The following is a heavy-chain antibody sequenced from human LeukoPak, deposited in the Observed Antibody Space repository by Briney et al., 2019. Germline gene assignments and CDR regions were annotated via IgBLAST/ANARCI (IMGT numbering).Heavy chain of an antibody. CDR3: ARVNFHGSGTYYYDY. D-gene: IGHD3-10*01. V-gene: IGHV4-59*12. CDR2: IYYSGST. Sequence: SETLSLTCTVSGGSISSYYWSWIRQPPGKGLEWIGYIYYSGSTNYNPSLKSRVTISVDTSKNQFSLKLSSVTAADTAVYYCARVNFHGSGTYYYDYWGQGTLVTVSS. CDR1: GGSISSYY. J-gene: IGHJ4*02.